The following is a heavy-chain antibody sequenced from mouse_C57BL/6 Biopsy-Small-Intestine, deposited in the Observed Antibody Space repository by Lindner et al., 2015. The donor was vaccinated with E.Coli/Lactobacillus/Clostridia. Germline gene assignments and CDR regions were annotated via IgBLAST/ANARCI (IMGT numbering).Heavy chain of an antibody. Sequence: VQLQESGPELVKPGASVKISCKASGYAFSSSWMNWVKQRPGKGLEWIGWIFPGSGSTYYNEKLKGKATLTVDKSSSTAYMLLSSLTSEDSAVYFCGSSGYDYWGQGTTLTVSS. CDR1: GYAFSSSW. CDR2: IFPGSGST. V-gene: IGHV1-75*01. J-gene: IGHJ2*01. CDR3: GSSGYDY. D-gene: IGHD3-2*02.